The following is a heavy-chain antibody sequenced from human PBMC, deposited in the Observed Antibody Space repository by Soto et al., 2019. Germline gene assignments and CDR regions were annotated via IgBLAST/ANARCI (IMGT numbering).Heavy chain of an antibody. J-gene: IGHJ5*02. D-gene: IGHD3-3*01. V-gene: IGHV1-69*13. CDR2: IIPIFGTA. Sequence: SVKVSCKASGGTFSSYAISWVRQAPGQGLEWMRGIIPIFGTANYAQKFQGRVTITADESTSTAYMELSSLRSEDTAVYYCARDIISREFWSGYFWFDPWGQGTLVTVSS. CDR3: ARDIISREFWSGYFWFDP. CDR1: GGTFSSYA.